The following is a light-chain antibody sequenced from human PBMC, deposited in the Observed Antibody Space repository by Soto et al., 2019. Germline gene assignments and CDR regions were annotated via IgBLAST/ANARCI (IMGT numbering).Light chain of an antibody. J-gene: IGKJ5*01. Sequence: DIQMTQSPSSLSASVGDRVTITCRASQSISSYLNWYQQKPGKAPKLLIYAASSLQSGVPSRFSGSGSGTDFTLTISSLQPADFATYYCQQSYSTLATFGQGTRLEIK. V-gene: IGKV1-39*01. CDR3: QQSYSTLAT. CDR1: QSISSY. CDR2: AAS.